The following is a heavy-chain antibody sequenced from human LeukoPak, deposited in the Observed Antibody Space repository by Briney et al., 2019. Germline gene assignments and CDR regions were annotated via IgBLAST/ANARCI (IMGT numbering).Heavy chain of an antibody. CDR3: AKWAYSRRWFDP. CDR2: ISGSGGST. D-gene: IGHD3-16*01. Sequence: GGSLRLFCAASRFTFSSYAMMWVPQAPGKGLEWVSAISGSGGSTYYADSVKGRFTISRDNSKNTLYLQMNSLRAEDTAVYYCAKWAYSRRWFDPWGQGTLVTVSS. J-gene: IGHJ5*02. V-gene: IGHV3-23*01. CDR1: RFTFSSYA.